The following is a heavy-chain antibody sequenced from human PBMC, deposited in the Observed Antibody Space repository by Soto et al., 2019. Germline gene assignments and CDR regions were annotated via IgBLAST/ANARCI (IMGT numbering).Heavy chain of an antibody. V-gene: IGHV6-1*01. CDR2: TCYRSSCYN. D-gene: IGHD2-21*02. CDR3: ARVRGRDRYYYYGMDV. J-gene: IGHJ6*04. Sequence: SQTLSLACGISGDSVSGNSSACNCIRQSPSRGLEWLGRTCYRSSCYNDYAVSVRSRITINRDTSRDQFSLQLNSVTPEDTAVYYCARVRGRDRYYYYGMDVWGIGTTVTVSS. CDR1: GDSVSGNSSA.